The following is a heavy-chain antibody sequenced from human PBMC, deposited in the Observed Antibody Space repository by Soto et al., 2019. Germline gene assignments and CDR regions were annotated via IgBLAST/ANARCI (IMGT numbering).Heavy chain of an antibody. Sequence: QVQLVESGGGVVQPGTSLRLSCAASGFTFSTYAMYWVRQAPGRGLEWVAVISDDGNTKYYADSVKGRFTISRDNSRNKLYRQIYSLRAEDAAVYYCASSYFYASGGYYPFDYWGQGTRVTVSS. CDR3: ASSYFYASGGYYPFDY. V-gene: IGHV3-30-3*01. D-gene: IGHD3-22*01. CDR1: GFTFSTYA. J-gene: IGHJ4*02. CDR2: ISDDGNTK.